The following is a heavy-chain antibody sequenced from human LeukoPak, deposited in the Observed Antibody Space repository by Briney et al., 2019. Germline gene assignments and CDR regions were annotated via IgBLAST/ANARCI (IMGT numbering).Heavy chain of an antibody. CDR1: GYTLTNYD. J-gene: IGHJ5*02. V-gene: IGHV1-8*01. CDR2: MNPNSGNT. D-gene: IGHD3-9*01. Sequence: ASDTVSHLHSGYTLTNYDLKWVRPATPQGLEAMGWMNPNSGNTRYQHKSQGRVPIIINTSLNTAYMDLSSLSSDDPALYYCATEAGGKLRYFVPGSNWFDPWGQGSLVTVSS. CDR3: ATEAGGKLRYFVPGSNWFDP.